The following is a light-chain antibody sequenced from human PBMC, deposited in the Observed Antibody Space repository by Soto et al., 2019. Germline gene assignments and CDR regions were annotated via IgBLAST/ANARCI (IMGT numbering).Light chain of an antibody. J-gene: IGKJ1*01. Sequence: DIQMTQSPSSLSASIGDRVTITCRASQRIRTSLNWYQHKPGKAPKLLIYDASSLESGVPSRFSGSGSGTEFTLTISSLQPEDFATYYCQQHASYPRDFGQGTKV. V-gene: IGKV1-39*01. CDR3: QQHASYPRD. CDR2: DAS. CDR1: QRIRTS.